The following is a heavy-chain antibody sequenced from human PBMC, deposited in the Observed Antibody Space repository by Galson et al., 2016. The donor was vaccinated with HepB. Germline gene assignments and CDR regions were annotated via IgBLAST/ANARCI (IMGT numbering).Heavy chain of an antibody. Sequence: SETLSLTCAVYRGSFSGYYWTWIRQPPGKGLEWIGELNPSGSPNYNPSLKSGVAISVDTSKKQLSLKLSSVTAADTAVYYCVLGMGGTEFWGQGSLVTVSS. CDR2: LNPSGSP. D-gene: IGHD1-26*01. CDR3: VLGMGGTEF. J-gene: IGHJ4*02. CDR1: RGSFSGYY. V-gene: IGHV4-34*01.